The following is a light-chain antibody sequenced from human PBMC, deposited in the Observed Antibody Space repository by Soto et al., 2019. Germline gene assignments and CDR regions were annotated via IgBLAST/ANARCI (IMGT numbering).Light chain of an antibody. CDR2: AAS. CDR1: QSISSY. Sequence: DIQMTQSPSSLSASVGDRVTITCRASQSISSYLNWYQQKPGKAPKLLIHAASSLESGVPSRFSGSGSGTDFTLTISRLEPEDFAVYYCQQYGRSPTFGGGTKVDIK. J-gene: IGKJ4*01. CDR3: QQYGRSPT. V-gene: IGKV1-39*01.